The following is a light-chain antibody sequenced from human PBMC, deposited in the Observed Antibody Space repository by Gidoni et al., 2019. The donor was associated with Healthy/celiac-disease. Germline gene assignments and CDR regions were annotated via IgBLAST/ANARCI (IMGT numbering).Light chain of an antibody. CDR2: AAS. Sequence: IQLTQSPSSLSAFVGDRVTITCRASQGIRNPLAWYQQKPGKAPNLLIFAASTLQSEVPSRFSGSRSGTDFILTISSLQPEDFATYFCQQVDSYPLTFGGGTKVEIK. CDR3: QQVDSYPLT. V-gene: IGKV1-9*01. J-gene: IGKJ4*01. CDR1: QGIRNP.